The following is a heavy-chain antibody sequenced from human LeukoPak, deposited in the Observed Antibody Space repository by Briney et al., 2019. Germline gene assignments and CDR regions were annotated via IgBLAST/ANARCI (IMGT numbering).Heavy chain of an antibody. D-gene: IGHD2-15*01. J-gene: IGHJ4*02. CDR3: ARNIPRVVVAATPDY. Sequence: ASVKVSCKASGYTFTSYGISWVRQAPGQGLEWMGGIIPIIGTANYAQKFQGRVTITADESTSTAYMELSSLRSEDTAVYYCARNIPRVVVAATPDYWGQGTLVTVSS. CDR2: IIPIIGTA. V-gene: IGHV1-69*13. CDR1: GYTFTSYG.